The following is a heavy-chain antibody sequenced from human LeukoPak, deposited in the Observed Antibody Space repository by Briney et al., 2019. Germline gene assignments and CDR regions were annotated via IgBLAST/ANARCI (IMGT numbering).Heavy chain of an antibody. CDR1: GGTFRSNA. J-gene: IGHJ4*02. V-gene: IGHV1-2*06. CDR3: ARRGSEFDS. D-gene: IGHD3-16*01. CDR2: INPNSGDT. Sequence: GASVKVSCKASGGTFRSNAISWVRQAPGQGLEWMGRINPNSGDTNYAQKFQGRVTMTRDTSISTAYMELSGLTSDDTAMYYCARRGSEFDSWGQGTLVTVSS.